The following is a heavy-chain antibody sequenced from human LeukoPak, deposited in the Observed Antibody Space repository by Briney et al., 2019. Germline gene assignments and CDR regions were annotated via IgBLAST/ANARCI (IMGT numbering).Heavy chain of an antibody. J-gene: IGHJ3*02. D-gene: IGHD1-26*01. CDR3: VREWDHTRMTFDI. Sequence: GASVTVSFRASGYTFINYAISWVRQAPGQGLEWMGWIGTYNGNTKYAQEFQGRVTMTTDTSTSTGYMELRNLRSDDTAVYFCVREWDHTRMTFDIWGQGTMVTVSS. V-gene: IGHV1-18*01. CDR2: IGTYNGNT. CDR1: GYTFINYA.